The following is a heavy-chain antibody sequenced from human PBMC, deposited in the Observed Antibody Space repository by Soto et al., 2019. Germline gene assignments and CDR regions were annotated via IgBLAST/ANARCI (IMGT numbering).Heavy chain of an antibody. J-gene: IGHJ5*02. V-gene: IGHV4-59*02. CDR3: ARSYYDSTGFAVDP. Sequence: QMQLQASGPGLVKPSETLSLTCNVSGASVSHGYWSWIRQPPGKALEWIGFMYFGGSFNYNPSLTGGATLSVEPSKNPSSMKLTSVTASDTAVDSCARSYYDSTGFAVDPWGQGTLVTVSS. CDR1: GASVSHGY. CDR2: MYFGGSF. D-gene: IGHD3-22*01.